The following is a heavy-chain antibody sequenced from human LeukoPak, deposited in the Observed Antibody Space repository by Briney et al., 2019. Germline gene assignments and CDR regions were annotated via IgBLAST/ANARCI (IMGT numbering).Heavy chain of an antibody. CDR2: IYYSGST. CDR3: ARDITYGIVY. Sequence: PSETLSLTCTVSGGSISSYYWSWIRQPPGQGLEWIGYIYYSGSTNYYPSLKSRVTISVDTSKNQFSLKLSSVTAADTAVYYCARDITYGIVYWGQGTLVTVSS. V-gene: IGHV4-59*01. CDR1: GGSISSYY. D-gene: IGHD1-14*01. J-gene: IGHJ4*02.